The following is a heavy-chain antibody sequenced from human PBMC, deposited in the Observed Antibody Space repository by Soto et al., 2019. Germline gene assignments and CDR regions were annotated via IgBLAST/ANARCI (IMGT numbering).Heavy chain of an antibody. CDR1: GFTFSSYA. CDR3: AKNSDSSGLYYYGMDV. Sequence: PGGSLRLSCAASGFTFSSYAMNWVRQAPGKGLEWVSAISGSGGSTYYADSVKGRFTISRDNSKNTLYLQMNSLRAEDTAVYYCAKNSDSSGLYYYGMDVWGQGTTVTVSS. CDR2: ISGSGGST. J-gene: IGHJ6*02. D-gene: IGHD3-22*01. V-gene: IGHV3-23*01.